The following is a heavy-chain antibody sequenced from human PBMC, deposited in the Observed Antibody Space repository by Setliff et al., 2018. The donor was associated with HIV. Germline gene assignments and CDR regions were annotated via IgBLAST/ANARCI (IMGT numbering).Heavy chain of an antibody. CDR1: GNTLRNNA. CDR3: TRGALYGLFEF. CDR2: LIPVLGEP. V-gene: IGHV1-69*11. D-gene: IGHD3-10*01. J-gene: IGHJ4*02. Sequence: ALVKVSCKASGNTLRNNAIGWVRQAPGQGLEWVGSLIPVLGEPHYAQSFQGRVTISADESTNTAHMELRSLTSEDTAAYYCTRGALYGLFEFWGPGTLVTVSS.